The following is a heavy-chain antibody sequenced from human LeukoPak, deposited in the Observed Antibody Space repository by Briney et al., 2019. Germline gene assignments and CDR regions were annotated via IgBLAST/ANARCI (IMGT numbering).Heavy chain of an antibody. CDR2: IYYSGST. CDR3: ARSKMADIFDY. J-gene: IGHJ4*02. CDR1: GGSISSYY. V-gene: IGHV4-59*08. D-gene: IGHD5-24*01. Sequence: SETLSLTCTVSGGSISSYYWSWIRQPPGKGLEWIGYIYYSGSTNYNPSLKSRVTISVDTSKNQFSLRLSSVTAADTAVYYCARSKMADIFDYWGQGTLVTVSS.